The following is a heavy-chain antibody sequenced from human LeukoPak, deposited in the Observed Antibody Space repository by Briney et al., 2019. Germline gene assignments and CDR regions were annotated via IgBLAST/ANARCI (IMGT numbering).Heavy chain of an antibody. CDR2: INSDGGST. V-gene: IGHV3-74*01. CDR1: GFTFSSYW. D-gene: IGHD6-25*01. J-gene: IGHJ3*02. Sequence: GGSLRLSCAASGFTFSSYWMHWVRQAPGKGLVWVSRINSDGGSTSYTDSVKGRFTISRDNAKNTLYLQMNSLRAENTAVYYCARRSAAKDAFDIWGQGTKVTVSS. CDR3: ARRSAAKDAFDI.